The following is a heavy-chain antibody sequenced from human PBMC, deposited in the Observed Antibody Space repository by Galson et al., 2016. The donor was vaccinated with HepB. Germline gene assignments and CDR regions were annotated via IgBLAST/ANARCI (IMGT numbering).Heavy chain of an antibody. D-gene: IGHD6-19*01. CDR1: GFTFSSNG. CDR3: AKIAVTGTWYFDL. V-gene: IGHV3-23*01. J-gene: IGHJ2*01. CDR2: ISGSGTLT. Sequence: SLRLSCAASGFTFSSNGMSWVRQAPGKGLEWVSCISGSGTLTYYAASVKGRFTISRDNSKDTLNLQMNSLRAEDTAVYYCAKIAVTGTWYFDLWGRGALVSVSS.